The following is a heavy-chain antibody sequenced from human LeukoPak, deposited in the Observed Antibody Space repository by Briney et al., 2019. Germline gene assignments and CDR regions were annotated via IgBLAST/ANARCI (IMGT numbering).Heavy chain of an antibody. Sequence: QPGGSLRLSCAASGLTFSSYSMNWGRQAAGKGLEWISYISSSSRTIYYADSVKGRFTISRDNAKNSLYLQMNSLRAEDTAVYYCARTGDGDYWGQGTLVTVSS. D-gene: IGHD5-24*01. CDR1: GLTFSSYS. CDR2: ISSSSRTI. CDR3: ARTGDGDY. V-gene: IGHV3-48*04. J-gene: IGHJ4*02.